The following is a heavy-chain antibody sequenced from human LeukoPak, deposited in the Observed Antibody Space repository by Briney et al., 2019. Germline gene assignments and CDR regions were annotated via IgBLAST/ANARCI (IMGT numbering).Heavy chain of an antibody. J-gene: IGHJ5*02. CDR3: AREAGYTGFDP. CDR2: IIPILGIA. D-gene: IGHD5-18*01. CDR1: GGTFSSYA. V-gene: IGHV1-69*04. Sequence: SVKVSCKASGGTFSSYAISWVRQAPGQGLEWMGRIIPILGIANYAQKFQGRVTITADKSTSTAYMELSSLRSEDAAVYYCAREAGYTGFDPWGQGTLVTVSS.